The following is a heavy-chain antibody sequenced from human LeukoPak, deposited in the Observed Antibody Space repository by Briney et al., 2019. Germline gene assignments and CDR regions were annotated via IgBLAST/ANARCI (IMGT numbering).Heavy chain of an antibody. J-gene: IGHJ4*02. D-gene: IGHD4-17*01. CDR2: IKEDGSKK. CDR3: ARDGDGRGEDFDY. Sequence: GGSLRLSCAGSEFNVSNNYMSWVRQAPGKGLEWVANIKEDGSKKNHLDSVKGRFTISRDNAKNFLYLQMNSLRVEDTALYYCARDGDGRGEDFDYWGQGILVTVSS. CDR1: EFNVSNNY. V-gene: IGHV3-7*01.